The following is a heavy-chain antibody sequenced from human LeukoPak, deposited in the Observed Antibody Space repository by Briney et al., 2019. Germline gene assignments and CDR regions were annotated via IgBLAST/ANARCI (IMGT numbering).Heavy chain of an antibody. J-gene: IGHJ3*02. D-gene: IGHD6-19*01. Sequence: ASVKVSCKASGYTFTNYGVSWVRQAPGQGLEWMGWISTYNDNSNYAQKLQDRVTMTTDTSTTTAYMDLRSLTSDDTAVYYCARAGGWAREDYKGDAFHIWGQGTMVTVSS. CDR3: ARAGGWAREDYKGDAFHI. CDR1: GYTFTNYG. V-gene: IGHV1-18*01. CDR2: ISTYNDNS.